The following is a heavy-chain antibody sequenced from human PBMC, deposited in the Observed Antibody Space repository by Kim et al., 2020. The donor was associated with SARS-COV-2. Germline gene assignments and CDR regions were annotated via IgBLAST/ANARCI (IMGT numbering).Heavy chain of an antibody. J-gene: IGHJ4*02. Sequence: GRPTVYADSGKGRFTISRDNSKGTLDLQRNSLRAEDTARYYCAGGLGTPDYWGQGTLVTVSS. V-gene: IGHV3-23*01. CDR3: AGGLGTPDY. CDR2: GRPT. D-gene: IGHD7-27*01.